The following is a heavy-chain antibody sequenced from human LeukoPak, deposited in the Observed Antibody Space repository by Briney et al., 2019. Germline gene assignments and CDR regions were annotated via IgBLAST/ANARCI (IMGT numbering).Heavy chain of an antibody. Sequence: SETLSLTCTVSGGSISSSSYYWGWIRQPPGKGLEWIGSIYYSGSTYYNPSLKSRVTISVDTSKNQFSLKLSSVTAADTAVYYCARDVVGAANLHYYYYMDVWGKGTTVTVSS. J-gene: IGHJ6*03. CDR2: IYYSGST. CDR3: ARDVVGAANLHYYYYMDV. D-gene: IGHD1-26*01. CDR1: GGSISSSSYY. V-gene: IGHV4-39*07.